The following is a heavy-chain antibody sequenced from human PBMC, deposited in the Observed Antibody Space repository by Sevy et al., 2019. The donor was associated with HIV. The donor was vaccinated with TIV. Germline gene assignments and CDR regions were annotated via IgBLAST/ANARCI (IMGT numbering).Heavy chain of an antibody. D-gene: IGHD4-17*01. CDR2: IRYDGSNK. V-gene: IGHV3-30*02. J-gene: IGHJ6*02. CDR1: GFTFSSYG. CDR3: AKDRVYGAGMDV. Sequence: GGSLRLSCAASGFTFSSYGMHWVRQAPGKGLEWVAFIRYDGSNKYYADSVKGRFTISGDNSKNTLYLQMNSLRAEDTAVYYCAKDRVYGAGMDVWGQGTTVTVSS.